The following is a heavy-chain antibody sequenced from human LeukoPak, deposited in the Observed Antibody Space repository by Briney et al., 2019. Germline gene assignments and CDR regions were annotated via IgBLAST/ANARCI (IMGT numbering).Heavy chain of an antibody. J-gene: IGHJ3*02. D-gene: IGHD4-23*01. V-gene: IGHV4-34*01. CDR2: INHSGST. CDR3: ARSSSMVVTYGAFDI. Sequence: SETLSLTCAVYGGSFSGYYWSLIRQPPGKGLEWIGEINHSGSTNYNPSLKSRVTISVDTSKNQFSLKLSSVTAADTAVYYCARSSSMVVTYGAFDIWGQGTMVTVSS. CDR1: GGSFSGYY.